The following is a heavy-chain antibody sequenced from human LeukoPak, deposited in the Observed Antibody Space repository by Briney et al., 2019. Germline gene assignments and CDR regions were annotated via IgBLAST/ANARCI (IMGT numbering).Heavy chain of an antibody. J-gene: IGHJ4*02. CDR3: AREVAAGSHRGFDY. D-gene: IGHD6-19*01. CDR1: GGTFSSYA. Sequence: GASVKVSCKASGGTFSSYAISWVRQAPGQGLEWMGGIIPIFGTANYAQKFQGRVTITADESTSTAYMELSSLRSEDTAVYYCAREVAAGSHRGFDYWGQGILVTVSS. CDR2: IIPIFGTA. V-gene: IGHV1-69*13.